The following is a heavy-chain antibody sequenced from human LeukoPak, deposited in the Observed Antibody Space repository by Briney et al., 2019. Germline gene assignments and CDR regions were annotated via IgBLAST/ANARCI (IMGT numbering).Heavy chain of an antibody. Sequence: WGSLRLSCTASGFTFSSYSMNWVRQAPGKGLEWVSFISSTGGTIYYADSVKGRFTVSRDNGKNSLLLQMNSLRAEDTAMYYCARGPYGSLDYWGQGTLVTVSS. CDR1: GFTFSSYS. CDR3: ARGPYGSLDY. J-gene: IGHJ4*02. V-gene: IGHV3-48*01. CDR2: ISSTGGTI. D-gene: IGHD4-17*01.